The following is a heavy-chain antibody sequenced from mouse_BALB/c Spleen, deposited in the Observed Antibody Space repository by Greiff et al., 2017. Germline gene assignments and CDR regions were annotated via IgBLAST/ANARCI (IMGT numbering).Heavy chain of an antibody. CDR3: ARNMITAMDY. Sequence: EVMLVESGGGLVKPGGSLKLSCAASGFTFSSYAMSWVRQTPEKRLEWVASISSGGSTYYPDSVKGRFTISRDNARNILYLQMSSLRSEDTAMYYCARNMITAMDYWGQGTSVTVSS. CDR1: GFTFSSYA. J-gene: IGHJ4*01. CDR2: ISSGGST. D-gene: IGHD2-4*01. V-gene: IGHV5-6-5*01.